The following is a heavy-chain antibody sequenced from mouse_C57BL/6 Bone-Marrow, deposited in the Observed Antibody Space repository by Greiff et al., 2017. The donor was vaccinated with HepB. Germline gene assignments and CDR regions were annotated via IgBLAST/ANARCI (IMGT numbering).Heavy chain of an antibody. V-gene: IGHV3-6*01. CDR1: GYSITSGYY. J-gene: IGHJ1*03. CDR3: ARPFWYFDV. Sequence: EVHLVESGPGLVKPSQSLSLTCSVTGYSITSGYYWNWIRQFPGNKLEWMGYISYDGSNNYNPSLKNRISITRDTSKNQFFLKLNSVTTEDTATYYCARPFWYFDVWGTGTTVTVSS. CDR2: ISYDGSN.